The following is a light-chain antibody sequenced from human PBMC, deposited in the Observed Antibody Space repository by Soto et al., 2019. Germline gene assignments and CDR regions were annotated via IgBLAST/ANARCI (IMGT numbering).Light chain of an antibody. V-gene: IGLV2-14*03. CDR2: DVS. CDR1: SSDIGGYNY. J-gene: IGLJ1*01. Sequence: QSVLNQPASESGSPGQSITISCTGTSSDIGGYNYVSWYQQHPGKAPKLMICDVSNRPSGVSNRFSGSKSGNTASLTISGLQAEDEADYYCSSYTSSSTLEVFGTGTKVTVL. CDR3: SSYTSSSTLEV.